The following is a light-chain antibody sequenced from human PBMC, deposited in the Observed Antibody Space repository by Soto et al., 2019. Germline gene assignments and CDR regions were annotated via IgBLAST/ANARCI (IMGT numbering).Light chain of an antibody. CDR2: DAS. V-gene: IGKV3-15*01. J-gene: IGKJ2*01. CDR1: QSVGSN. CDR3: QQYNNWPYT. Sequence: EIVMTQSPATLSASPGERAPLSCRASQSVGSNLAWYQQKPGQAPRLLIYDASTRATGIPASFSGSGSRTEFTLTIRSLQSEDSAVYYCQQYNNWPYTFGQGTKLEI.